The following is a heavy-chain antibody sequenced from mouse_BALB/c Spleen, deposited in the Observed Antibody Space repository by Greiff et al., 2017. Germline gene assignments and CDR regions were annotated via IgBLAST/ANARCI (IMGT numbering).Heavy chain of an antibody. V-gene: IGHV1-39*01. CDR2: IDPYYGGT. J-gene: IGHJ3*01. CDR1: GYSFTGYN. D-gene: IGHD2-4*01. Sequence: EVQLQESGPGLEQPGASVKISCTASGYSFTGYNMTWVRQSTGKSLEWIGNIDPYYGGTSYNQKFKGKATLTVDKSSSTAYMQLKSLTSEDSAVYYCARSGMITGNLAYWGQGTLVTVSA. CDR3: ARSGMITGNLAY.